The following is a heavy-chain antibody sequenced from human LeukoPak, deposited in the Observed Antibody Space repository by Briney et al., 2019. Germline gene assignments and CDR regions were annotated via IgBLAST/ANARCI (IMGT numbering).Heavy chain of an antibody. Sequence: GGSLRLSCAASGFFFSNYWMSWVRQAPGKGLEWVANIKEDGSEKYYVDPVKGRFTISRDNAKNSVYLQMNSLSAEDTAVYYCARDYSVSYAWGQGTLVTVSS. CDR1: GFFFSNYW. CDR3: ARDYSVSYA. V-gene: IGHV3-7*01. D-gene: IGHD1-26*01. J-gene: IGHJ4*02. CDR2: IKEDGSEK.